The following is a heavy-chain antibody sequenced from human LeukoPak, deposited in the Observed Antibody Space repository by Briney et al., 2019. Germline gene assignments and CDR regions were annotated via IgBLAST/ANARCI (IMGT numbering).Heavy chain of an antibody. J-gene: IGHJ4*02. Sequence: PGGSLRLSCAASGFTFSSYEMNWVRQAPGKGLEWVSYISSSGSTIYYADSVKGRFTISRDNAKNSLYLQMNSLRAEDTAVYYCAREGTYDSSGYGSGYFDYWGQGTLVTVSS. CDR2: ISSSGSTI. CDR1: GFTFSSYE. D-gene: IGHD3-22*01. V-gene: IGHV3-48*03. CDR3: AREGTYDSSGYGSGYFDY.